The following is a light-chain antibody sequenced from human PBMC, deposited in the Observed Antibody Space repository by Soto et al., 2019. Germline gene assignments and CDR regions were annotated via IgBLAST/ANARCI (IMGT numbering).Light chain of an antibody. J-gene: IGKJ4*01. CDR3: QQRSNWPST. Sequence: EIVLTQSPATLSLSPGERAALSCRARQRVSSYLAWYQQKPGQAPRLLIYDASNRATGIPARFSGSGSGTDFTLTISSLEPEDFAVYYCQQRSNWPSTFGGGTKVEIK. V-gene: IGKV3-11*01. CDR1: QRVSSY. CDR2: DAS.